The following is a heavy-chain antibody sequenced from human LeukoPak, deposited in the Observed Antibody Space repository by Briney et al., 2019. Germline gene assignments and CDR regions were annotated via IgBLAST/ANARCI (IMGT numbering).Heavy chain of an antibody. D-gene: IGHD5-18*01. CDR2: INLSGGST. J-gene: IGHJ4*02. V-gene: IGHV1-46*01. CDR1: GYTFTSYY. Sequence: GASVKVSCKASGYTFTSYYMHWVRQAPGQGLEWMGIINLSGGSTSYAQKFQGRVTMTRDTSTSTVYMELSSLRSEDTAVYYCARDSMDTAMAKSCYFDYWGQGTLVTVSS. CDR3: ARDSMDTAMAKSCYFDY.